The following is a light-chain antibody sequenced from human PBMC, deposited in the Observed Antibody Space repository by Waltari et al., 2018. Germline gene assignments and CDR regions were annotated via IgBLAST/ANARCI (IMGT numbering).Light chain of an antibody. CDR1: RGDVGGYNY. J-gene: IGLJ1*01. CDR2: DVS. Sequence: QSALTQPASVSGSPGQSITISCTGTRGDVGGYNYVSWYQQHPAKAPKLMIYDVSKRPSGASNRFSGSKSGNTASLTVSGLQAEDEADYYCCSYAGASTYVFGTGTKVTVL. V-gene: IGLV2-23*02. CDR3: CSYAGASTYV.